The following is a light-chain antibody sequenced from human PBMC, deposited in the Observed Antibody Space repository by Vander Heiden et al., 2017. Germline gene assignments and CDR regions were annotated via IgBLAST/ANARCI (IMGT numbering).Light chain of an antibody. J-gene: IGKJ4*01. CDR1: QTIADY. Sequence: DIQMTLSPPSQSASLRDRVTITCRASQTIADYLNWYQQKLEKAPKLLIFAASTLASGVPSRFSGSGSGTEFTLTISSLQPEDFAVYYCQQSYSSPLTFGGGTKVDIK. V-gene: IGKV1-39*01. CDR2: AAS. CDR3: QQSYSSPLT.